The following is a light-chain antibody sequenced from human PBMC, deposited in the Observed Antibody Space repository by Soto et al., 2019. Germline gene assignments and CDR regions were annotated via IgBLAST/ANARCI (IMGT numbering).Light chain of an antibody. V-gene: IGLV2-14*01. Sequence: QSALTQPASVSGSPGQSITISCTGTSSDIGADNTVSWYQQQPGKAPKLMIYEVTNRPSGVSNRFSGSKSANTASLTISGLQAEDEADYYCSSKTSSRTDVFGSGTKLTVL. CDR1: SSDIGADNT. CDR2: EVT. CDR3: SSKTSSRTDV. J-gene: IGLJ1*01.